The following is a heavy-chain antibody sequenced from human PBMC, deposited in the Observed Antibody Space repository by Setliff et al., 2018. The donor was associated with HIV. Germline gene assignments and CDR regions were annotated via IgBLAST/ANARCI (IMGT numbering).Heavy chain of an antibody. CDR3: ARDWRSGYDLNFDY. D-gene: IGHD5-12*01. CDR2: IKQDGSEK. V-gene: IGHV3-7*01. CDR1: GFAFSGHQ. Sequence: GESLKISCAASGFAFSGHQMSWVRQAPGKGLEWVAKIKQDGSEKHYVDSVKGRFTISRDNAKNSLYLQMNSLRAEDTAMYYCARDWRSGYDLNFDYWGQGTLVTVSS. J-gene: IGHJ4*02.